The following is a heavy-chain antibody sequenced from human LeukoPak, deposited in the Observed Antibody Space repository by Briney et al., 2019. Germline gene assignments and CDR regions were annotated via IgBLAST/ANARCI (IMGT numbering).Heavy chain of an antibody. D-gene: IGHD3-10*01. V-gene: IGHV3-48*03. J-gene: IGHJ6*03. CDR2: ISSSGSTI. CDR3: ARFDGSGVGSYYYYMDV. Sequence: PGGSLRLSCAASGFTFSSYEMNWVRQAPGKGVEWVSYISSSGSTIYYADSVKGRFTISRDNAKNSLYLQMNSLRAEDTAVYYCARFDGSGVGSYYYYMDVWGKGTTVTVSS. CDR1: GFTFSSYE.